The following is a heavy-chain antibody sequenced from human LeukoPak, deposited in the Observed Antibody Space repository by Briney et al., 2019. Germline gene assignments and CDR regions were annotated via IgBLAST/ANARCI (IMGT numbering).Heavy chain of an antibody. J-gene: IGHJ4*02. CDR2: IYYSGST. CDR1: GGSISSSSYY. V-gene: IGHV4-39*07. Sequence: SETLSLTCTVSGGSISSSSYYWGWIRQPPGKGLEWIGSIYYSGSTNYNPSLKSRVTISVDTSKNQFSLKLSSVTAADTAVYYCASLYYYGSGSHRFDYWGQGTLVTVSS. D-gene: IGHD3-10*01. CDR3: ASLYYYGSGSHRFDY.